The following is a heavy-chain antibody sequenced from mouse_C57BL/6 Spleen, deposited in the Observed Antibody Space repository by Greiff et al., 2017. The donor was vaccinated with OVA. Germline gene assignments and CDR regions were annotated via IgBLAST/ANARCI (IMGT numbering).Heavy chain of an antibody. CDR2: IHPNSGST. CDR3: AKYDGYWGYAMDY. Sequence: VQLQQPGAELVKPGASVKLSCKASGYTFTSYWMHWVKQRPGQGLEWIGMIHPNSGSTNYNEKFKSKATLTVDKSSSTAYMQLSSLTSEDSAVYCCAKYDGYWGYAMDYWGQGTSVTVSS. CDR1: GYTFTSYW. V-gene: IGHV1-64*01. D-gene: IGHD2-3*01. J-gene: IGHJ4*01.